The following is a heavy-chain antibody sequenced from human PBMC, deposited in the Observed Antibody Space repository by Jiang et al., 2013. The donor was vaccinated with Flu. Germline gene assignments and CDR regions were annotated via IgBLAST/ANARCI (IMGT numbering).Heavy chain of an antibody. Sequence: GAEVKKPGTSVKVSCKASGFTFTSSAVQWVRQARGQRLEWIGWIVVGSGNTNYAQKFQERVTITRDMSTSTAYMELSSLRSEDTAVYYCAAASRGYSYGKGTHYYYYYYMDVWGKGTTVTVSS. CDR3: AAASRGYSYGKGTHYYYYYYMDV. V-gene: IGHV1-58*01. J-gene: IGHJ6*03. CDR1: GFTFTSSA. D-gene: IGHD5-18*01. CDR2: IVVGSGNT.